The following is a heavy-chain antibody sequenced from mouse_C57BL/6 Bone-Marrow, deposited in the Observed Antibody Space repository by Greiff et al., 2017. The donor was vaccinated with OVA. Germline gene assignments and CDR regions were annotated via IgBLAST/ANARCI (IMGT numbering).Heavy chain of an antibody. CDR2: IYPRDGST. V-gene: IGHV1-85*01. CDR1: GYTFTSYD. D-gene: IGHD1-1*01. CDR3: AREGYYASSFPFAY. Sequence: VQLQQSGPELVKPGASVKLSCKASGYTFTSYDINWVKQRPGQGLEWIGWIYPRDGSTKYNEKFKGKATLTVDTSSSTAYMELHRLTSEDSAFYFCAREGYYASSFPFAYWGQGTLVTVSA. J-gene: IGHJ3*01.